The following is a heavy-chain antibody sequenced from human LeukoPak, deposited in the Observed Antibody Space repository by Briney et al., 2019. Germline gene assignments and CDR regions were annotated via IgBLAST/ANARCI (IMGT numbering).Heavy chain of an antibody. CDR3: ARGWGNSGYDVDY. J-gene: IGHJ4*02. CDR1: RFTFSSYS. D-gene: IGHD5-12*01. V-gene: IGHV3-30*04. CDR2: ISYDGSNK. Sequence: PGGSLRLSCAASRFTFSSYSMHWVRQAPGKGLEWVAIISYDGSNKYYADSVKGRFSISRDNSKHTLYLQMNSLRPEDTSVYYCARGWGNSGYDVDYWGQGTLVTVSS.